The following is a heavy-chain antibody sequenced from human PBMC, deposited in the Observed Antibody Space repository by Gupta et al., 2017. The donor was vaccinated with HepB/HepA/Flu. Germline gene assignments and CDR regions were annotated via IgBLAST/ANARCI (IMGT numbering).Heavy chain of an antibody. CDR3: ARDQIVVVPAAPYYYYGMDV. CDR1: GGSISSYY. V-gene: IGHV4-59*01. D-gene: IGHD2-2*01. Sequence: QVQLQASGPGLVKPSETLSLTCTVSGGSISSYYWSWIRPPPGKGLEWIGYIYYSGSTNYNPSLKSRVTISVDTSKNQFSLKLSSVTAADTAVYYCARDQIVVVPAAPYYYYGMDVWGQGTTVTVSS. J-gene: IGHJ6*02. CDR2: IYYSGST.